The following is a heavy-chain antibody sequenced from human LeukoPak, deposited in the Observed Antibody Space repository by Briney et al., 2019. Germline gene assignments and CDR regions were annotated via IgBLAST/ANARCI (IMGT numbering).Heavy chain of an antibody. J-gene: IGHJ5*02. Sequence: HTGGSLRLSCAASGFTVSSNYMSWVRQAPGKGLEWVSVIYSGGSTYYADSVKGRFTISRDNSKNTLYLQMNSLRAEDTAVYYCARDVVGNHWFDPWGQGTLVTGSS. CDR3: ARDVVGNHWFDP. CDR1: GFTVSSNY. D-gene: IGHD1-14*01. CDR2: IYSGGST. V-gene: IGHV3-53*01.